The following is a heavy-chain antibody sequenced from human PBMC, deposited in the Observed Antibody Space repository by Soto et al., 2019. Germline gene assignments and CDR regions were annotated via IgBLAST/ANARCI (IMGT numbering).Heavy chain of an antibody. CDR2: IYYSGST. CDR1: GGSLSSYY. D-gene: IGHD3-16*01. Sequence: SETLSLTCTVSGGSLSSYYWSWIRQPPGKGLEWIGYIYYSGSTNYNPSLKSRVTISVDTSKNQFSLKLSSVTAADTAVYYCARQGVRDPGISWYYYSYMDVWGKGTTVTVSS. J-gene: IGHJ6*03. V-gene: IGHV4-59*08. CDR3: ARQGVRDPGISWYYYSYMDV.